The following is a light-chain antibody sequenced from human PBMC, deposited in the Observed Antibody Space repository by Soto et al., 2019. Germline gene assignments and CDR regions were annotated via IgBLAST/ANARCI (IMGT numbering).Light chain of an antibody. CDR3: SSYAGSNNLV. V-gene: IGLV2-8*01. J-gene: IGLJ2*01. Sequence: QSALTQPPSASGSPGQSVTISCTGTSSDVGGYNYASWYQQHPGKAPKLMIYEVSKRPSGLPDRFSGSKSGNTASLTVSGLPAEDEAYYYCSSYAGSNNLVFGGGTKLTVL. CDR2: EVS. CDR1: SSDVGGYNY.